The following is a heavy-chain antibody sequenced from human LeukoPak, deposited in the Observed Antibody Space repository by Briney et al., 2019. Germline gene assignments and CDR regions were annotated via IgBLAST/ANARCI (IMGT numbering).Heavy chain of an antibody. CDR1: GGSISNYY. D-gene: IGHD3-10*01. CDR3: ARTSARGAQFDY. J-gene: IGHJ4*02. CDR2: IYASGST. Sequence: SEALSLTCTVSGGSISNYYWSWIRQPAGMGLEWIGRIYASGSTNYNPSLKSRVTTSVDTSNNQFSLNLSSVTAADTAVYYCARTSARGAQFDYWGQGTLVTVSS. V-gene: IGHV4-4*07.